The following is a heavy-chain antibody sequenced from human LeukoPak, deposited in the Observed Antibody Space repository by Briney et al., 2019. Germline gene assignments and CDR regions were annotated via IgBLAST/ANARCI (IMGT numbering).Heavy chain of an antibody. Sequence: ASVKVSCKVSGYTLTELSMHWVRQAPGQGLEWMGIINPSGGRTSYAQKLQGRVTMTRDMSTSTVYMELSSLRSEDTAVYYCARVESWERSGSSQDAFDIWGQGTMVTVSS. V-gene: IGHV1-46*04. CDR1: GYTLTELS. CDR3: ARVESWERSGSSQDAFDI. CDR2: INPSGGRT. J-gene: IGHJ3*02. D-gene: IGHD1-26*01.